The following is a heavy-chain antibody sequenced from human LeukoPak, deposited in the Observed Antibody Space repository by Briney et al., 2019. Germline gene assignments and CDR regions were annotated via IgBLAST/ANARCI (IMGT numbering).Heavy chain of an antibody. V-gene: IGHV1-18*01. D-gene: IGHD2-2*01. CDR3: ARGQLPAVISNYYYSAVDV. J-gene: IGHJ6*02. CDR2: ISAYNGNT. Sequence: ASVKVSCKAFGYTFYNYGIIWVRQAPGQGLEWMGWISAYNGNTRYAQKIQDRVAMTTDTSTNTAYVELRSLRSDDTAVYYCARGQLPAVISNYYYSAVDVWGQGTTVTVSS. CDR1: GYTFYNYG.